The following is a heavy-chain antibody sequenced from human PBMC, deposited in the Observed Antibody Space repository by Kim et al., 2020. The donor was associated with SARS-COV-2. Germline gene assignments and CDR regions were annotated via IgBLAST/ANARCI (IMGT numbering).Heavy chain of an antibody. CDR3: ARDLDGIAVVSNWFDP. J-gene: IGHJ5*02. D-gene: IGHD6-19*01. V-gene: IGHV4-39*07. Sequence: SETLSLTCTVSGGSISSSSYYWGWIRQPPGKGLEWIGSIYYSGSTYYNPSLKSRVTISVDTSKNQFSLKLSSVTAADTAVYYCARDLDGIAVVSNWFDPWGQGTLVTVSS. CDR2: IYYSGST. CDR1: GGSISSSSYY.